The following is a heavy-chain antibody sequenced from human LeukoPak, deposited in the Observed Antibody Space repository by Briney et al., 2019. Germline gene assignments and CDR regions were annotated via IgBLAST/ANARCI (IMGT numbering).Heavy chain of an antibody. V-gene: IGHV3-23*01. Sequence: GGSLRLSCAASGFTVSSYAMTWVRQAPGKGLEWVSAIGYSAGDTYYADSVKGRFTISRDNSMNTLYLQMSSLRADNTALYYCAKDDDGHHHGVDHWGQGTLVTVSS. J-gene: IGHJ4*02. D-gene: IGHD4-17*01. CDR1: GFTVSSYA. CDR3: AKDDDGHHHGVDH. CDR2: IGYSAGDT.